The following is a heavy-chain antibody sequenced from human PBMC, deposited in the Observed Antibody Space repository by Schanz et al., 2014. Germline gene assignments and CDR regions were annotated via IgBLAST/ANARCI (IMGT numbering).Heavy chain of an antibody. D-gene: IGHD3-10*02. CDR2: VYYTGST. CDR3: ARDKVTTLGYYGMDV. J-gene: IGHJ6*02. CDR1: GGSISGDY. V-gene: IGHV4-59*01. Sequence: QVQLQGSGPGLVKPSETLSLTCIVSGGSISGDYWSWIRQSPGKGLEWIGYVYYTGSTTYNPSLKSRVTISVVPSKRQFSLKLSSVTAADTAVYYCARDKVTTLGYYGMDVWGQGTTVTVSS.